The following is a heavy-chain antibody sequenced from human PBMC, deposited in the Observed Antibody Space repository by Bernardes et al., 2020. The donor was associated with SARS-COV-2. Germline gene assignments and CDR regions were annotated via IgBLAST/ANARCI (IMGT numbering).Heavy chain of an antibody. D-gene: IGHD2-15*01. CDR3: AADLGYCSGGNGYGFDY. CDR2: IVVGSANT. Sequence: QVSCKASGFTFTTTAVQWVRQARGRRLEWIGWIVVGSANTAYAQKFQGRVTITRDMSTSTAYMELSSLTSEDTAMYYCAADLGYCSGGNGYGFDYWGQGTLVTVSS. CDR1: GFTFTTTA. V-gene: IGHV1-58*01. J-gene: IGHJ4*02.